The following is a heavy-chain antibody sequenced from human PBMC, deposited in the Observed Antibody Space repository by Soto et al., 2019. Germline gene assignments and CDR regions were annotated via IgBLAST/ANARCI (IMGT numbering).Heavy chain of an antibody. D-gene: IGHD5-18*01. CDR2: IKPSGGET. CDR3: ARVLGRAALVGD. J-gene: IGHJ4*02. Sequence: QVQLVQSGAEVKKPGASVMVSCKASGYTFTRYFIHWVRQAPGQGLEWMGMIKPSGGETVYAQKVQGRITVTRDTSTSTAYMELRSLTSEDTAVYYCARVLGRAALVGDWGRGTLVTVSS. CDR1: GYTFTRYF. V-gene: IGHV1-46*03.